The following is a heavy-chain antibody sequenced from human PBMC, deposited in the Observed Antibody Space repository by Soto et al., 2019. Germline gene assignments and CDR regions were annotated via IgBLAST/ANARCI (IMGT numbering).Heavy chain of an antibody. V-gene: IGHV3-11*06. D-gene: IGHD3-3*01. Sequence: QVQLVESGGGVVKPGGSLRLSCVASGFTFSGYYMTWIRQSPGKGLEWVSYISANTVYTNYAASVTGRFTISRDNAKNSLSLQMNNLRAEDTAVYYCARSYDLWSGYLAFGNQSDSWGQGTLVTVSS. J-gene: IGHJ5*01. CDR1: GFTFSGYY. CDR2: ISANTVYT. CDR3: ARSYDLWSGYLAFGNQSDS.